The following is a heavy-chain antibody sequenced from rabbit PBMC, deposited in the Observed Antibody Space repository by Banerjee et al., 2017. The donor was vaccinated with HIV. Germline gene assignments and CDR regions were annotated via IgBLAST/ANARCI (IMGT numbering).Heavy chain of an antibody. CDR2: INTSSGNT. V-gene: IGHV1S45*01. CDR3: ARDLAGVIGWNFNL. J-gene: IGHJ4*01. Sequence: QEQLEESGGDLVKPGGSLKLSCKASEFDLSRYYMSWVRQAPGKGLEWIACINTSSGNTVYATWAKGRFTISKTSWTTVTLQMTSLTAADTASYFCARDLAGVIGWNFNLWGQGTLVTVS. CDR1: EFDLSRYY. D-gene: IGHD4-1*01.